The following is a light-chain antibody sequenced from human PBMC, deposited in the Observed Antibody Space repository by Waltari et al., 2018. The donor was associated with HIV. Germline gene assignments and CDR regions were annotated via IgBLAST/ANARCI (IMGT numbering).Light chain of an antibody. V-gene: IGLV2-8*01. CDR1: SSADGSYHY. Sequence: QSALTQPPSASGSPAQSVTISCTGTSSADGSYHYVSWFQQHPGKAPKLMIYDVTKRPSGVPDRFSGSKSGNTASLTVSGLQAEDEADYYCASHAGSKDVFGGGTRLTVL. CDR3: ASHAGSKDV. J-gene: IGLJ2*01. CDR2: DVT.